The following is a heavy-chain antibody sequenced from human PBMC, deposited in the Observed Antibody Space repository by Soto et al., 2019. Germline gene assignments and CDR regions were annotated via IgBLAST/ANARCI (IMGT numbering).Heavy chain of an antibody. CDR2: IIPILGIA. V-gene: IGHV1-69*08. CDR3: AREQYCSSTSCYLNPDAFDI. CDR1: GCTFSRYT. D-gene: IGHD2-2*01. J-gene: IGHJ3*02. Sequence: QVQLVQSGAEVKKPGSSVKVSCKASGCTFSRYTIIWVRQAPGQGLEWMGRIIPILGIANYAQKFQGSVTITADKSTSTAYRELSSLRSEDTAVYYCAREQYCSSTSCYLNPDAFDIWGQGTMVTVSS.